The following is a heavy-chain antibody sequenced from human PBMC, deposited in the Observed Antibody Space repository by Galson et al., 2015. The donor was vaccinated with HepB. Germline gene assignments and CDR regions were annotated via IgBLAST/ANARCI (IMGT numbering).Heavy chain of an antibody. J-gene: IGHJ6*02. Sequence: SVKVSCKASGGTFSTHAISWVRQAPGQGLEWMGGIIPIFGTTKYAQKFQGRVTITADESTSTASMELSSLRSEDTAVYYCARVPERTYYDISTGYLYYGMDVWGQGTTVIVSS. V-gene: IGHV1-69*13. D-gene: IGHD3-9*01. CDR2: IIPIFGTT. CDR3: ARVPERTYYDISTGYLYYGMDV. CDR1: GGTFSTHA.